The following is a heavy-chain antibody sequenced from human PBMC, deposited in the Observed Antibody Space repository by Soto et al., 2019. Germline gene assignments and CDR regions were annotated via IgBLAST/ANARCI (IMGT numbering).Heavy chain of an antibody. CDR3: AKEATPYYDFWSGYQIGDYGMDV. CDR1: GCTFDDYT. V-gene: IGHV3-43*01. Sequence: GALRLSCAASGCTFDDYTMHLVRQAPGKGLEWVSLISWDGGSTYYADSVKGRFTISRDNSKNSLYLQMSSLRTEDTALYYCAKEATPYYDFWSGYQIGDYGMDVWGQGTTVTVSS. J-gene: IGHJ6*02. CDR2: ISWDGGST. D-gene: IGHD3-3*01.